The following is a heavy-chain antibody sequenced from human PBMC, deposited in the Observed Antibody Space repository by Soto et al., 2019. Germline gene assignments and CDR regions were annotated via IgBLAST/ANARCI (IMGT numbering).Heavy chain of an antibody. Sequence: SETLSLPCTVCGGSISSISHSWGWIRKSPGQGLEWIGNIFYNGITYYNPSLKSRVTISADTSKNHFSLNLRALGVSATAVYSCASIVTGTPYYLGVWGQGSLVTVSS. V-gene: IGHV4-39*02. CDR1: GGSISSISHS. J-gene: IGHJ4*02. CDR2: IFYNGIT. D-gene: IGHD1-1*01. CDR3: ASIVTGTPYYLGV.